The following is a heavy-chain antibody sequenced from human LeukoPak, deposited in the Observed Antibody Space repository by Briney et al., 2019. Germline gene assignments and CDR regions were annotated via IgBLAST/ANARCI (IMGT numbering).Heavy chain of an antibody. Sequence: SETLSLTCTVSGGSISSYYWSWIRQSPGKGLEWIGYIYYSGSTNYNPSLKSRVTISVDTSKNQFSLKLSSVTAADTAVYYCARSTSWAFDYWGQGTLVTVSS. CDR2: IYYSGST. V-gene: IGHV4-59*01. D-gene: IGHD7-27*01. CDR1: GGSISSYY. CDR3: ARSTSWAFDY. J-gene: IGHJ4*02.